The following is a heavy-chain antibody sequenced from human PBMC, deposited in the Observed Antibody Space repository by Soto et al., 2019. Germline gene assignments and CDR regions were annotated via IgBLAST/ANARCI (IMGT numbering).Heavy chain of an antibody. J-gene: IGHJ4*02. CDR2: IYWDDDK. Sequence: QITLKESGPTLVKPTQTLTLACTSSGFSLTTSVVGVGWIRQPPGKALDWLALIYWDDDKRYSPSLKSRLTITKDTSKNQVVLTMANMDPVDTATYYCAQLFRRHYKSDYWGQGTLVTVSS. CDR1: GFSLTTSVVG. D-gene: IGHD4-4*01. CDR3: AQLFRRHYKSDY. V-gene: IGHV2-5*02.